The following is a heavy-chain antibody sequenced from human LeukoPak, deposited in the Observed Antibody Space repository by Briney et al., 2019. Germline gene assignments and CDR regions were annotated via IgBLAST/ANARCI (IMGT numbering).Heavy chain of an antibody. Sequence: SVKVSCKASGGTFSSYTISWVRQAPGQGIEWMGRIIPILGIANYAQKFQGRVTITADKSTSTAYMELSSLRSEDTAVYYCARGGAHYGDYGGYWGQGTLVTVSS. V-gene: IGHV1-69*02. CDR1: GGTFSSYT. J-gene: IGHJ4*02. CDR2: IIPILGIA. D-gene: IGHD4-17*01. CDR3: ARGGAHYGDYGGY.